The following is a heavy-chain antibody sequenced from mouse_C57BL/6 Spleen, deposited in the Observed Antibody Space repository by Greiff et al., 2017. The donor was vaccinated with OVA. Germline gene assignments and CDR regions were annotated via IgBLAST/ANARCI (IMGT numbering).Heavy chain of an antibody. CDR1: FTFTDYY. CDR3: ARYLPYFDY. J-gene: IGHJ2*01. D-gene: IGHD5-5*01. V-gene: IGHV7-3*01. CDR2: IRNKANGYTT. Sequence: EVKVVESGGGLVQPGGFTFTDYYMSWVRQPPGKALEWLGFIRNKANGYTTEYSASVKGRFTISRDNSQSILYLQMNALRAEDSATYYCARYLPYFDYWGQGTTLTVSS.